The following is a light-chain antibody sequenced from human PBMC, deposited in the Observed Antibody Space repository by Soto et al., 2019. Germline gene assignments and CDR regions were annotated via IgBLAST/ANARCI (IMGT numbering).Light chain of an antibody. Sequence: EIMLTQSPGTLSLSPGERVTLSCWASRSVSSRFLAWYQQKPGQTPRVLIYGASSRATGIPDRFSGSGSGSDFTLTISRLEPEDFAVYYCQQYGYSPYTFGQGTKLEIK. CDR3: QQYGYSPYT. V-gene: IGKV3-20*01. CDR2: GAS. CDR1: RSVSSRF. J-gene: IGKJ2*01.